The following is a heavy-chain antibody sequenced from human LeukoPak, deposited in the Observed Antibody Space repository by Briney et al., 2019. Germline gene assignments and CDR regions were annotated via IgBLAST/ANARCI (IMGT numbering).Heavy chain of an antibody. V-gene: IGHV4-34*01. CDR2: INHSGST. J-gene: IGHJ5*02. D-gene: IGHD3-16*02. CDR3: ARGWSDNIWGSYRSQSPLNNWFDP. CDR1: GGSFSGYY. Sequence: PSETLSLTCAVYGGSFSGYYWSWIRQPPGKGLEWIGEINHSGSTNYNPSLKSRVTISVDTSKNQFSLKLSSVTAADTAVYYCARGWSDNIWGSYRSQSPLNNWFDPWGQGTLVTVSS.